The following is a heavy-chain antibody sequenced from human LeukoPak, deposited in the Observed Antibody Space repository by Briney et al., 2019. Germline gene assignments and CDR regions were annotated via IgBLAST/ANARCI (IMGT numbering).Heavy chain of an antibody. V-gene: IGHV3-48*03. D-gene: IGHD6-6*01. Sequence: PPGGSLRLSCAASGFTFSTYEMNWVRQAPGEGLEWVSYISSSGSTIYYADSVKGRFTISRDNAKNSLYLQMNSLRAEDTAVYYCARVYRSSSGPTLDYWGQGTLVTVSS. J-gene: IGHJ4*02. CDR1: GFTFSTYE. CDR2: ISSSGSTI. CDR3: ARVYRSSSGPTLDY.